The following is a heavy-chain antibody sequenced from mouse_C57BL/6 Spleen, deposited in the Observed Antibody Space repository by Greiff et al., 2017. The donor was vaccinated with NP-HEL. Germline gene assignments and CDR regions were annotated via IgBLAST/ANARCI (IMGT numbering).Heavy chain of an antibody. CDR1: GYSITSGYY. V-gene: IGHV3-6*01. CDR3: AGDSSGYPAWFAY. Sequence: EVKLMESGPGLVKPSQSLSLTCSVTGYSITSGYYWNWIRQFPGNKLEWMGYISYDGSNNYNPSLKNRISITRDTSKNQFFLKLNSVTTEDTATYYCAGDSSGYPAWFAYWGQGTLVTVSA. J-gene: IGHJ3*01. D-gene: IGHD3-2*02. CDR2: ISYDGSN.